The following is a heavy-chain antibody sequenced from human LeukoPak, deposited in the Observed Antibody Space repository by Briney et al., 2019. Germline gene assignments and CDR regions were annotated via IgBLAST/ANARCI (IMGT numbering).Heavy chain of an antibody. V-gene: IGHV3-20*04. J-gene: IGHJ4*02. D-gene: IGHD6-19*01. CDR3: AREGGLYSSGWYSY. CDR1: GFTFDDYG. CDR2: INWNGGST. Sequence: GGSLRLSCAAPGFTFDDYGMSWVRQAPGKGLEWVSGINWNGGSTGYADSVKGRFTISRDNAKNSLYLQMNSLRAEDTALYYCAREGGLYSSGWYSYWGQGTLVTVSS.